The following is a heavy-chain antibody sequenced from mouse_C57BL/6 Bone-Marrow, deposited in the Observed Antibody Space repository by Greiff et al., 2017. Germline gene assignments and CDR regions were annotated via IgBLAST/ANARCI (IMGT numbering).Heavy chain of an antibody. CDR3: SRPYYGSSPVAY. D-gene: IGHD1-1*01. V-gene: IGHV5-6*01. Sequence: EVKLQESGGDLVKPGGSLKLSCAASGFTFSSYGMSWVRQTPDKRLEWVATISSGGSYTYYPDRVKRRFTISRDTAKNTLYLQMSSLKSEDTAMYYCSRPYYGSSPVAYWGQGTLVTVSA. CDR1: GFTFSSYG. J-gene: IGHJ3*01. CDR2: ISSGGSYT.